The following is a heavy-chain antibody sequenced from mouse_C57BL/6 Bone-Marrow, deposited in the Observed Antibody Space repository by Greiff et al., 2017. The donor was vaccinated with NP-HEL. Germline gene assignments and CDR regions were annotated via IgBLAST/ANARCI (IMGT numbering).Heavy chain of an antibody. Sequence: EVMLQESGAELVRPGASVKLSCTASGFNIKDDYMHWVKQRPEQGLEWIGWIDPENGDTEYASKFQGKATITADTSSNTAYLQLSSLTSEDTAVYYCTTGTGYYAMDYWGQGTSVTVSS. CDR1: GFNIKDDY. CDR2: IDPENGDT. V-gene: IGHV14-4*01. CDR3: TTGTGYYAMDY. J-gene: IGHJ4*01. D-gene: IGHD4-1*01.